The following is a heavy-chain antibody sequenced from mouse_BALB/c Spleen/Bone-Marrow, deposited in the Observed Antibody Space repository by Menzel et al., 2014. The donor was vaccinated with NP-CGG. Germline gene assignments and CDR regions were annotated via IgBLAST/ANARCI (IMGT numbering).Heavy chain of an antibody. V-gene: IGHV5-17*02. J-gene: IGHJ2*01. D-gene: IGHD2-3*01. CDR1: GFTFSSFG. CDR3: AIEGYYDY. Sequence: DVMLGESGGGLVQPGGPQTLSCAASGFTFSSFGLHWVRQAPEKGLEWVAYIRSGSNTIYYADSVQGRFTISRDNPKNTLFLKMTSQRSEDTAMYYCAIEGYYDYWGQGTTLTVSS. CDR2: IRSGSNTI.